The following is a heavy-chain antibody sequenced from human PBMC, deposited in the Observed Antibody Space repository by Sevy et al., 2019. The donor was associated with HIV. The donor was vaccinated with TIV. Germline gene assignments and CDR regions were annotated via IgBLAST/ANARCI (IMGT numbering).Heavy chain of an antibody. J-gene: IGHJ4*02. V-gene: IGHV3-7*01. CDR2: INEDGGRL. CDR3: ARDRAYSALDY. D-gene: IGHD5-18*01. Sequence: GSLRLSCVASGFRFSDSWMTWVRQAPGKGLERIAYINEDGGRLGYVDSVRGRFTISRENTKNSLYLQMNSLRAEDTAVYFCARDRAYSALDYWGQGTLVTVSS. CDR1: GFRFSDSW.